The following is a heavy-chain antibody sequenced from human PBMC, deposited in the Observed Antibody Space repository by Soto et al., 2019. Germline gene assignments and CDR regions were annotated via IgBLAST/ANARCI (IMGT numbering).Heavy chain of an antibody. CDR3: ALWLGKWYYYGMDV. Sequence: ASVKVSCKASGYTFTSYDINWVRQATGQGLEWMGWMNPNSGNTGYAQKFQGRVTMTRNTSISTAYMELSSLRSEDTAVYYCALWLGKWYYYGMDVWGQGTTVTVYS. CDR2: MNPNSGNT. V-gene: IGHV1-8*01. CDR1: GYTFTSYD. J-gene: IGHJ6*02. D-gene: IGHD3-10*01.